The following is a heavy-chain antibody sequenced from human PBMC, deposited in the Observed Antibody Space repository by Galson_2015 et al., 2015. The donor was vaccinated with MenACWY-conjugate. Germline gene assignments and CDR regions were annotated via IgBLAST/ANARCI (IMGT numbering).Heavy chain of an antibody. Sequence: LRLSCAASGFTVSSNYMSWVRQAPGKGLEWVSVIYSGGSTYYADSVKGRFTISRDNSKNTLYLQMNSLRAEDTAVYYCARDSNNNWFDPWGQGTLVTVSS. CDR3: ARDSNNNWFDP. J-gene: IGHJ5*02. CDR2: IYSGGST. V-gene: IGHV3-66*01. CDR1: GFTVSSNY.